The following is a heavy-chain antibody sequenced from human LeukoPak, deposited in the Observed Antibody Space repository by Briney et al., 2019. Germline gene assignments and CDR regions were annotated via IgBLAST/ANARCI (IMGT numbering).Heavy chain of an antibody. Sequence: GGSLRLSCAASGFTFSSYSMNWVRQAPGKGLEWVSSISSSSYIYYADSVKGRFTISRDNAKNSLYLQMNSLRAEDTAVYYCARDWGYYYYYGMDVWGQGTTVTVSS. CDR3: ARDWGYYYYYGMDV. CDR1: GFTFSSYS. CDR2: ISSSSYI. J-gene: IGHJ6*02. V-gene: IGHV3-21*01. D-gene: IGHD3-16*01.